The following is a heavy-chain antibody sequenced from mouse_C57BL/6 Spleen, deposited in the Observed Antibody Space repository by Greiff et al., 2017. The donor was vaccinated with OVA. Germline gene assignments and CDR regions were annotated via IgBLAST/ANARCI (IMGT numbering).Heavy chain of an antibody. CDR3: ARKSSSAWFAY. V-gene: IGHV1-52*01. J-gene: IGHJ3*01. CDR2: IDPSDSAT. CDR1: GYTFTSYW. Sequence: VQLQQPGAELVRPGSSVKLSCKASGYTFTSYWMHWVKQRPIQGLEWIGNIDPSDSATHYNQKFKDKATLTVDKSSSTAYMQLSSLTSEDSAVYYCARKSSSAWFAYWGQGTLVTVSA. D-gene: IGHD1-1*01.